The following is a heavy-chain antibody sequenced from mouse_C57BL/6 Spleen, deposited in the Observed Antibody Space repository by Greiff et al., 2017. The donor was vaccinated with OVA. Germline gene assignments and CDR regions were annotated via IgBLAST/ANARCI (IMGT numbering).Heavy chain of an antibody. Sequence: QVQLKESGPELVKPGASVKLSCKASGYTFTSYDINWVKQRPGQGLEWIGWLYPRDGSTKYNEKFKGKATLTVDTSSSTAYMELHSLTSEDSAVYFCARWLPGDWYFDVWGTGTTVTVSS. CDR2: LYPRDGST. J-gene: IGHJ1*03. CDR1: GYTFTSYD. CDR3: ARWLPGDWYFDV. V-gene: IGHV1-85*01. D-gene: IGHD2-2*01.